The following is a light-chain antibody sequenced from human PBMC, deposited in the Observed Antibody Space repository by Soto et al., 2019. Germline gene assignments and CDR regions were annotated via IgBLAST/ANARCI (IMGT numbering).Light chain of an antibody. Sequence: QSALTQPRSVSGSPGQSVTISCTGTSSDVGAYNYVSWNQQHPGKVPKLLIYDVSRRPSGVPDRFSGSKSGNTASLTISGLQSEDEADYYCCSYAGSYTWVCGGGTKLTVL. CDR3: CSYAGSYTWV. J-gene: IGLJ3*02. CDR1: SSDVGAYNY. CDR2: DVS. V-gene: IGLV2-11*01.